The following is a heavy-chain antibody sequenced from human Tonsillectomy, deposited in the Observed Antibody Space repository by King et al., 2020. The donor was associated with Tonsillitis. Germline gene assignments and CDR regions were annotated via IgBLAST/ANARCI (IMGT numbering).Heavy chain of an antibody. CDR3: ARAGPYCRRVRCSKYFQH. D-gene: IGHD2-15*01. Sequence: VQLVQSGAEVKKPGSSVKVSCKASGGTFSNYTISWVRQAPGQGLEWMGGIIPIFGTANYAQKFQGRVTITADESTSTAYMERSSLRSEDTAVYYCARAGPYCRRVRCSKYFQHWGQGTLVTVSS. V-gene: IGHV1-69*01. J-gene: IGHJ1*01. CDR1: GGTFSNYT. CDR2: IIPIFGTA.